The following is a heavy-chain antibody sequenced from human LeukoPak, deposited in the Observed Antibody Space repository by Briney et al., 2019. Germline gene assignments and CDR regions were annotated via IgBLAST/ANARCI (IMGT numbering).Heavy chain of an antibody. CDR1: GFTFSSYW. V-gene: IGHV3-7*01. Sequence: GRSLRLSCAASGFTFSSYWMSWARQAPGKGLEWVANIKQDGSEKYYVDSVKGRFTISRDNAKNSLYLQMNSLRAEDTAVYYCARGPYYYDSSGYYYLDYWGQGTLVTVSS. J-gene: IGHJ4*02. CDR2: IKQDGSEK. D-gene: IGHD3-22*01. CDR3: ARGPYYYDSSGYYYLDY.